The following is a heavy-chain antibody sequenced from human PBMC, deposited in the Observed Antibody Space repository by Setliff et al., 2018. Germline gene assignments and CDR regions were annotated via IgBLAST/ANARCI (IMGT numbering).Heavy chain of an antibody. V-gene: IGHV3-53*01. J-gene: IGHJ6*02. D-gene: IGHD3-10*01. CDR3: ARGGYSVTANYYGLDV. CDR1: GFTVSAND. CDR2: LYDAGSK. Sequence: GGSLRLSCAASGFTVSANDMSWVRQAPGKGLEWISLLYDAGSKFYADSVKGRFTISRDSSKNMLYLQMDSLTAEDTAIYFCARGGYSVTANYYGLDVWGQGTTVTVSS.